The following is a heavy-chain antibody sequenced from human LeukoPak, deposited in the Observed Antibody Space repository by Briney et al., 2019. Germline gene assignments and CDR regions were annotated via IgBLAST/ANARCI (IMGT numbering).Heavy chain of an antibody. CDR1: GGSISSYY. Sequence: KSSETLSLTCTVSGGSISSYYWSWIRQPPGKGLEWIGYIYYSGSTNYNPSLKSRVTISVDTSKNQFSLKLSSVTAADTAVYYCARDIGTTFWFDPWGQGTLVTVSS. V-gene: IGHV4-59*01. J-gene: IGHJ5*02. D-gene: IGHD1-7*01. CDR3: ARDIGTTFWFDP. CDR2: IYYSGST.